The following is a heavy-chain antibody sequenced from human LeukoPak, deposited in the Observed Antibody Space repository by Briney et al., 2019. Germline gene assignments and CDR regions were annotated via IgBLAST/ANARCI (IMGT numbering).Heavy chain of an antibody. CDR3: ARDRRYYYGSGSLG. CDR1: GGSISSKSYY. J-gene: IGHJ4*02. V-gene: IGHV4-39*07. D-gene: IGHD3-10*01. Sequence: SETLSLTCTVSGGSISSKSYYWGWIRQPPGRGLEWIGSIYDSGTTHYRPSPNSRLIISVDTSKNQLSLKLNSVTAADTAVYYCARDRRYYYGSGSLGWGQGTLVTVSS. CDR2: IYDSGTT.